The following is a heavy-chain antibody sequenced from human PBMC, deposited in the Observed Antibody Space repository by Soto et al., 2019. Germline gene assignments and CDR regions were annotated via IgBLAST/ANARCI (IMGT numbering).Heavy chain of an antibody. CDR1: GFTFSGSA. Sequence: PGGSLRLSCAASGFTFSGSAMHWVRQASGKGLEWVGRIRSKANSYATAYAASVKGRFTISRDDSKNTAYLQMNSLKTEDTAVYYCTTDSYFTLKVVRFDYWGLGTLVTVSS. J-gene: IGHJ4*01. D-gene: IGHD3-22*01. CDR3: TTDSYFTLKVVRFDY. V-gene: IGHV3-73*01. CDR2: IRSKANSYAT.